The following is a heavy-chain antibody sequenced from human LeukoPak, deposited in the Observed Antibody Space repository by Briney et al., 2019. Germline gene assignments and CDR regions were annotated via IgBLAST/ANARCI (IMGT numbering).Heavy chain of an antibody. J-gene: IGHJ3*02. CDR2: ISYDGSNK. D-gene: IGHD3-16*02. V-gene: IGHV3-30*04. CDR3: ARLPWGYYYVWGSYLKDSDAFDI. Sequence: GGSLRLSCAASGFTFSSYAMHWVRQAPGKGLEWVAVISYDGSNKYYADSVKGRFTISRDNSKNTLYLQMNSLRAEDTAVYYCARLPWGYYYVWGSYLKDSDAFDIWGQGTMVTVSS. CDR1: GFTFSSYA.